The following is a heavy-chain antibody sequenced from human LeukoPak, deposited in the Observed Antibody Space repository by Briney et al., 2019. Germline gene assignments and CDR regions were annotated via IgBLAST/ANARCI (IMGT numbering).Heavy chain of an antibody. Sequence: GGSLRLSCSASGFTFSSYAMHWVRQAPGKGLEWVAVISYNGRNQNYADSVQGRFTISRDNSKNTLYLQMNSLRAEDTAVYYCSATYSSRSGWFDPWGQGTLVTVSS. CDR1: GFTFSSYA. CDR3: SATYSSRSGWFDP. J-gene: IGHJ5*02. V-gene: IGHV3-30*04. D-gene: IGHD6-13*01. CDR2: ISYNGRNQ.